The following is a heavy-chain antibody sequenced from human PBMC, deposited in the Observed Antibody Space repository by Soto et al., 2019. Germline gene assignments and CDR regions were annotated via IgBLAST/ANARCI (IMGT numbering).Heavy chain of an antibody. CDR1: GFTFSKSG. V-gene: IGHV3-30*18. Sequence: GGSLRLSCAASGFTFSKSGIHWVRQAPGKGLEWVSVISYDGSQKYYADSVRGRFTISRDNSKNTLYLQMNSLRAEDTAIYYCAKDAADSSSSGWFDPWRQGTLVTVSS. D-gene: IGHD6-6*01. J-gene: IGHJ5*02. CDR2: ISYDGSQK. CDR3: AKDAADSSSSGWFDP.